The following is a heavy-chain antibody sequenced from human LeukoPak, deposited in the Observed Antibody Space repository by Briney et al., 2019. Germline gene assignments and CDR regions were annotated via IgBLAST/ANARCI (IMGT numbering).Heavy chain of an antibody. J-gene: IGHJ5*02. CDR2: INPNSGGT. V-gene: IGHV1-2*06. CDR3: ARGLLYYDFRSGYPKRGNWFDP. Sequence: ASVKVSCKASGYTFTGYYMHWVRQAPGQGLEWMGRINPNSGGTNYAQKFQGRVTMTRDTSISTAYMELSRLRSDDMAVYYCARGLLYYDFRSGYPKRGNWFDPWGQGTLVTVSS. CDR1: GYTFTGYY. D-gene: IGHD3-3*01.